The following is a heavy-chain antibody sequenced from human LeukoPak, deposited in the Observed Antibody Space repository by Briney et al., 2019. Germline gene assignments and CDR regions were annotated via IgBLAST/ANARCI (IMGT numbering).Heavy chain of an antibody. Sequence: SETLSLTCAVYGWSFSGYYWSWIRQPPGKGLEWIGEINHSGSTNYNPSLKSRVTISVDTSKNQFSLKLSSVTAADTAVYYCAREGSSSSGEYNWFDPWGQGTLVTVSS. CDR3: AREGSSSSGEYNWFDP. CDR2: INHSGST. J-gene: IGHJ5*02. D-gene: IGHD6-6*01. CDR1: GWSFSGYY. V-gene: IGHV4-34*01.